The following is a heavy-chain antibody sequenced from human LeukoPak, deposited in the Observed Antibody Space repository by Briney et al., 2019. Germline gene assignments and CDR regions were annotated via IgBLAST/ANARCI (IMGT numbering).Heavy chain of an antibody. CDR2: INTNTGNP. CDR3: ARDPGDDFVVPGDP. CDR1: GYTFIDYA. D-gene: IGHD2-2*01. Sequence: ASVKVSCKASGYTFIDYAINWVRQAPGQGLEWMGWINTNTGNPTYAQGFTGRFVFSLDTSVSTTYLQISSLKAEDTAVYYCARDPGDDFVVPGDPWGQGTLVTVSS. J-gene: IGHJ5*02. V-gene: IGHV7-4-1*02.